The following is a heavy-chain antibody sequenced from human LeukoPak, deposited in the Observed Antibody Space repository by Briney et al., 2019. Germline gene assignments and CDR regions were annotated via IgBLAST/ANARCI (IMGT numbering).Heavy chain of an antibody. J-gene: IGHJ2*01. CDR1: GSTLSDLS. V-gene: IGHV1-24*01. CDR3: VTDRARLFWYFDL. CDR2: SDPEDGET. D-gene: IGHD6-6*01. Sequence: ASVKVSRKLSGSTLSDLSIHWVRQAPGKGLEYVGGSDPEDGETFHAQNFQGRVTMTEDTSIDTAYMELSSLRSEDTAVYYCVTDRARLFWYFDLWGRGTLVTVSS.